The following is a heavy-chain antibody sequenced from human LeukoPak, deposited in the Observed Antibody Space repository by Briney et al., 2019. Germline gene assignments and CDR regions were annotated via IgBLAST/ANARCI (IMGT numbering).Heavy chain of an antibody. Sequence: GSSVKVSCKASGGTFSSYAISWVRQAPGQGLEWMGRIIPILGIANYAQKFQGRVTITADKSTSTAYMELSSLRSEDTAVYYCASQTTVTTFFRGGREDFDYWGQGTLVTVSS. CDR2: IIPILGIA. CDR1: GGTFSSYA. CDR3: ASQTTVTTFFRGGREDFDY. J-gene: IGHJ4*02. D-gene: IGHD4-17*01. V-gene: IGHV1-69*04.